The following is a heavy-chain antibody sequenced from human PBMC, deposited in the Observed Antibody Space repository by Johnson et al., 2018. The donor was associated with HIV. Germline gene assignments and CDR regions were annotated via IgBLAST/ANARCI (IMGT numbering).Heavy chain of an antibody. CDR1: GFTFSSYW. V-gene: IGHV3-7*01. J-gene: IGHJ3*02. D-gene: IGHD1-26*01. CDR2: IKQDGSEK. CDR3: ARAPFSRKWELLRAFDI. Sequence: VQLVESGGGLVQPGGSLRLSCAASGFTFSSYWMSWVRQAPGKGLEWVANIKQDGSEKYYVDSVKGRFTISRDNAKNSLYRQINSLRAEDTAVYYCARAPFSRKWELLRAFDIWGQGTMVTVSS.